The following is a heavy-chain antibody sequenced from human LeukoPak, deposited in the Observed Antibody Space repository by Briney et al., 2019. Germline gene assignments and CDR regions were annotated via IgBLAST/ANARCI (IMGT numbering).Heavy chain of an antibody. V-gene: IGHV3-21*01. Sequence: NAGGSLRLSCAASGFTFSSYSMNWVRQAPGKGLEWVSSISSSSSYIYYADSVKGRFTISRDNAKNSLYLQMNSLRAEDTAVYYCAREVGATTFYYYYGMDVWGQGTTVTVSS. CDR3: AREVGATTFYYYYGMDV. D-gene: IGHD1-26*01. J-gene: IGHJ6*02. CDR1: GFTFSSYS. CDR2: ISSSSSYI.